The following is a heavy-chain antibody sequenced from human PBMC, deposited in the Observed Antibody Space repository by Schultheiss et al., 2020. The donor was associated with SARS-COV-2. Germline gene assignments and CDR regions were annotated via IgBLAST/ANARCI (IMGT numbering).Heavy chain of an antibody. D-gene: IGHD3-22*01. CDR1: GFTFSSYA. J-gene: IGHJ4*02. CDR2: ISYDGNNK. CDR3: AKWAGRYYDSSGYYNYFDY. Sequence: GGSLRLSCAASGFTFSSYAMHWVRQAPGKGLEWVAVISYDGNNKYYADSVKGRFTISRDNSKNTLYLQMNSLRAEDTAVYYCAKWAGRYYDSSGYYNYFDYWGQGTLVTVSS. V-gene: IGHV3-30*18.